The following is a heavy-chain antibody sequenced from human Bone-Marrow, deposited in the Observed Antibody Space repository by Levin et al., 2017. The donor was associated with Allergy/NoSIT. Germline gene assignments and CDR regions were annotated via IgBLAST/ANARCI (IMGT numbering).Heavy chain of an antibody. CDR3: AKSPVGCGGDCYLNY. J-gene: IGHJ4*02. CDR2: ISDSGDKT. D-gene: IGHD2-21*01. V-gene: IGHV3-23*01. Sequence: PGESLKISCAGSGFTFSNYDMTWVRQAPGKGLEWVSGISDSGDKTSYADSVKGRFTISRDNSKNTLYLQMSTLRGDDTAVYYCAKSPVGCGGDCYLNYWGQGTLVTVSS. CDR1: GFTFSNYD.